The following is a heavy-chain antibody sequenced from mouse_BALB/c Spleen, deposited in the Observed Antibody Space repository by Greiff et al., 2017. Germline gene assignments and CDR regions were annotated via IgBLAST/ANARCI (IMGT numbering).Heavy chain of an antibody. D-gene: IGHD2-4*01. V-gene: IGHV2-9*02. J-gene: IGHJ4*01. CDR3: AASTMITTLYYYAMDY. CDR1: GFSLTSYG. CDR2: IWAGGST. Sequence: VQLVESGPGLVAPSQSLSITCTVSGFSLTSYGVHWVRQPPGKGLEWLGVIWAGGSTNYNSALMSRLSISKDNSKSQVFLKMNSLQTDDTAMYYCAASTMITTLYYYAMDYWGQGTSVTVSS.